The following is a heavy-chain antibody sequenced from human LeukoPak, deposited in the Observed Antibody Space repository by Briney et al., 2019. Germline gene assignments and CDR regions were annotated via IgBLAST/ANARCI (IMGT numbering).Heavy chain of an antibody. CDR2: ISTSSSST. J-gene: IGHJ4*02. CDR3: ARDASSSSWYNFDY. D-gene: IGHD6-13*01. CDR1: GFTFSDYY. V-gene: IGHV3-11*05. Sequence: GRSLRLSCAASGFTFSDYYMSWICQAPGKGLEWGSYISTSSSSTNYADSVKGRFTISRDNAKNSLYLQMNSLRAEDTAVYYCARDASSSSWYNFDYWGQGTLVTVSS.